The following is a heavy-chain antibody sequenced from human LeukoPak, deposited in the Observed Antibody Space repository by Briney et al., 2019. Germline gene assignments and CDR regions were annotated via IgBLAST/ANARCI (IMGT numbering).Heavy chain of an antibody. J-gene: IGHJ3*02. D-gene: IGHD6-13*01. V-gene: IGHV4-59*01. Sequence: PSETLSLTCTVSGGSISSYYWSWIRQPPGKGLEWIGYIYYSGSTNYNPSLKSRVTISVDTSKNQFSLKLSSVTAADTAVYYCARDVIAETEEGAFDIWGQGTMVTVSS. CDR2: IYYSGST. CDR1: GGSISSYY. CDR3: ARDVIAETEEGAFDI.